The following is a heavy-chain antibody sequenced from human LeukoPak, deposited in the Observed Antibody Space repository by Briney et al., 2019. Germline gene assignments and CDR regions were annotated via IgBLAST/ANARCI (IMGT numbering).Heavy chain of an antibody. Sequence: PGGSLRLSCAASGFTFSSYAMSWVRQAPGKGLEWVSAISGSGGSTYYADSVKGRFTISRDNSKNTLYLQMNSLRAEDTAVYYCAKAPDRSGYYSSSDYWGQGTLVTVSS. CDR1: GFTFSSYA. CDR3: AKAPDRSGYYSSSDY. V-gene: IGHV3-23*01. CDR2: ISGSGGST. D-gene: IGHD3-22*01. J-gene: IGHJ4*02.